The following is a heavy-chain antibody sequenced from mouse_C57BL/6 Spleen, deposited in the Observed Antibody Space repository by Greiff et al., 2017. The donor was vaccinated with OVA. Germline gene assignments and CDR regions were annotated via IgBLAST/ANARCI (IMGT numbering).Heavy chain of an antibody. CDR1: GYTFTSYW. J-gene: IGHJ4*01. CDR2: IDPSDSYT. V-gene: IGHV1-50*01. CDR3: ANYYGSSPYAMDY. Sequence: VQLQQPGAELVKPGASVKLSCKASGYTFTSYWMQWVKQRPGQGLEWIGEIDPSDSYTNYNQKFKGKATLTVEPSSSTAYMQLSSLTSEDSAVYYCANYYGSSPYAMDYWGQGTSVTVSS. D-gene: IGHD1-1*01.